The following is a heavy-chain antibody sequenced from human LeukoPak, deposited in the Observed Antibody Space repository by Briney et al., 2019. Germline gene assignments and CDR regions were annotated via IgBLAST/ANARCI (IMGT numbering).Heavy chain of an antibody. CDR2: ISSSSSTI. D-gene: IGHD3-9*01. CDR3: ARGYDILTGWRYYYMDV. CDR1: GFTFSSYS. Sequence: HPGGSLRLSCAASGFTFSSYSMNWVRQAPGKGLEWVSYISSSSSTIYYADSVKGRFTISRDNAKNSLYLQMNSLRAEDTAVYYCARGYDILTGWRYYYMDVWGKGTTVTVSS. J-gene: IGHJ6*03. V-gene: IGHV3-48*01.